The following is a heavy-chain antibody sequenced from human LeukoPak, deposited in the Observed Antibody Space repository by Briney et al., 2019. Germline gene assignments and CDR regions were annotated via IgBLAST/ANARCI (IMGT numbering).Heavy chain of an antibody. V-gene: IGHV1-2*02. J-gene: IGHJ6*03. Sequence: PGASVKVSCKASGYTFTGYYMHWVRQAPGQGLEWMGWINPNSGGTNYAQKFQGRVTMTRDTSISTAYMELSRLRSDDTAVYYCAREVGSRSSVDYYYMDVWGKGTTVTVSS. D-gene: IGHD6-6*01. CDR3: AREVGSRSSVDYYYMDV. CDR2: INPNSGGT. CDR1: GYTFTGYY.